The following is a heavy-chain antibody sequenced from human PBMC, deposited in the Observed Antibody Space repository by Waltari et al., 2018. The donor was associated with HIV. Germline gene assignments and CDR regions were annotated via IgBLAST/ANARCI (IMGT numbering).Heavy chain of an antibody. D-gene: IGHD3-10*01. V-gene: IGHV4-59*01. CDR3: ARGGFGSHFKDWYFDL. J-gene: IGHJ2*01. CDR1: GGSISPYY. CDR2: IFHSGYT. Sequence: VQLQESGPGLVKPSETLSLTCTVSGGSISPYYWSWIRQAPGKGLEWIGYIFHSGYTNYNPSLRSRITMSVDTSRNQFSLRLTSVTAADTAVYYCARGGFGSHFKDWYFDLWGRGTLVTVFS.